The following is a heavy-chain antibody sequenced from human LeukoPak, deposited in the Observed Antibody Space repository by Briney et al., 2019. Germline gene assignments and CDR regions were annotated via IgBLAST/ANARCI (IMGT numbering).Heavy chain of an antibody. CDR1: GFILCSYW. CDR3: ARDAGYGYDRFDY. CDR2: IKEDGSEK. D-gene: IGHD5-18*01. Sequence: GSLRLSCSASGFILCSYWIAWVRQAPGKGLEWVANIKEDGSEKNYVDSVKGRFTISRDNAKNSLYLQMNSLRAEDTAVYYCARDAGYGYDRFDYWGQGTQVTVSS. J-gene: IGHJ4*02. V-gene: IGHV3-7*01.